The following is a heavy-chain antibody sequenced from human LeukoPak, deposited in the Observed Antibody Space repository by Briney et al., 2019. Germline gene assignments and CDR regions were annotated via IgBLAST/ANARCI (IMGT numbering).Heavy chain of an antibody. CDR2: IYSGGST. Sequence: PGGSLRLSCAASGFTVSSNYMSWVRQAPGKGLEWVSVIYSGGSTYYADSVKGRFTISRDNSKNTLYLQMNSLRAEDTAVYYCARSSIAVAGIYYYGMDVWGQGTTVTVSS. V-gene: IGHV3-66*01. D-gene: IGHD6-19*01. CDR3: ARSSIAVAGIYYYGMDV. CDR1: GFTVSSNY. J-gene: IGHJ6*02.